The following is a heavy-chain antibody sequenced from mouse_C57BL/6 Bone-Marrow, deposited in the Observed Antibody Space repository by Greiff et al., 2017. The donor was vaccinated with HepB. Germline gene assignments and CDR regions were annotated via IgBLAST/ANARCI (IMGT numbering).Heavy chain of an antibody. D-gene: IGHD1-1*01. CDR2: IRNKANNHAT. J-gene: IGHJ4*01. CDR3: TRPDYYGSSSYYAMDY. CDR1: GFTFSDAW. V-gene: IGHV6-6*01. Sequence: DVKLVESGGGLVQPGGSMKLSCAASGFTFSDAWMDWVRQSPEKGLEWVAEIRNKANNHATYYAESVKGRFTISRDDSKSSVYLQMNSLRAEDTGIYYCTRPDYYGSSSYYAMDYWGQGTSVTVSS.